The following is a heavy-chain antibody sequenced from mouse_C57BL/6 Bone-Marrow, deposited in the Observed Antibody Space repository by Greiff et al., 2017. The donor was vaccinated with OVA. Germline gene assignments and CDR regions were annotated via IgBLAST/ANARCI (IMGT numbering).Heavy chain of an antibody. Sequence: QVQLQQPGAELVMPGASVKLSCKASGYTFTSYWMHWVKQRPGQGLEWIGEIDPSDSYTNYNQKFKGKSTLTVDKSSSTAYMQLSSLTSEDSAVYYCARNYYGSSCPWFAYWGQGTLVTVSA. CDR2: IDPSDSYT. V-gene: IGHV1-69*01. CDR1: GYTFTSYW. J-gene: IGHJ3*01. D-gene: IGHD1-1*01. CDR3: ARNYYGSSCPWFAY.